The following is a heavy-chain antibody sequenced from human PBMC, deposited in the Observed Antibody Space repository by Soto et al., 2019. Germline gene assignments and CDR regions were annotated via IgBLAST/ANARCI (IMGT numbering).Heavy chain of an antibody. CDR3: ARGENNWNYYYYYGMDV. Sequence: RRLSCAASGFTFSSYSMNWVRQAPGKGLEWVSSISSSSSYIYYADSVKGRFTISRDNAKNSLYLQMNILRAEDTAVYYCARGENNWNYYYYYGMDVWGQGTTVTVSS. CDR2: ISSSSSYI. D-gene: IGHD1-20*01. V-gene: IGHV3-21*01. CDR1: GFTFSSYS. J-gene: IGHJ6*02.